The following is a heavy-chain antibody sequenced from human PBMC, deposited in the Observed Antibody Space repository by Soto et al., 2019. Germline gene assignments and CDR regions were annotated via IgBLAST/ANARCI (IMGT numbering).Heavy chain of an antibody. CDR1: GFTFSSYA. J-gene: IGHJ3*02. CDR2: ISYDGSNK. V-gene: IGHV3-30-3*01. CDR3: ARGIPDLSAFDI. Sequence: QVQLVESGGGVVQPGRSLRLSCAASGFTFSSYATHWVRQAPGKGLEWVAVISYDGSNKYYADSVKGRFTISRDNSKNTLYLQMNSLRAEDTAVYYCARGIPDLSAFDIWGQGTMVTVSS.